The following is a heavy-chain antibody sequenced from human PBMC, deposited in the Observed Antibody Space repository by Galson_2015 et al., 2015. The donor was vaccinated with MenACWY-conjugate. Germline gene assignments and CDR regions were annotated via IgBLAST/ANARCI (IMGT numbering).Heavy chain of an antibody. V-gene: IGHV3-74*01. CDR2: INSDGSST. J-gene: IGHJ4*02. Sequence: SLRLSCAASGFTLSSSWMHWVRQAPGKGLVWVSRINSDGSSTSYADSVKGRFTISRDNAKNTLYLQMNSLRAEDTAVYYCARPWGAAYHFNYWGQGTLVTVPS. CDR3: ARPWGAAYHFNY. CDR1: GFTLSSSW. D-gene: IGHD3-16*01.